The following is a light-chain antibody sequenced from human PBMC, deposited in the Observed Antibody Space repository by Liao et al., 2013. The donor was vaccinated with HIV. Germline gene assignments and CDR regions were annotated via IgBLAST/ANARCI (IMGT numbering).Light chain of an antibody. V-gene: IGLV3-21*01. Sequence: SYVLTQPPSVSVAPGKTASITCGGNSIGTNSVHWYQHRPGQAPILVISSDSDRPSGIPERFSGSNSGNTATLTISRVEAGDEADYYCQVWDSSSDHPGVFGTGTKVTVL. J-gene: IGLJ1*01. CDR3: QVWDSSSDHPGV. CDR1: SIGTNS. CDR2: SDS.